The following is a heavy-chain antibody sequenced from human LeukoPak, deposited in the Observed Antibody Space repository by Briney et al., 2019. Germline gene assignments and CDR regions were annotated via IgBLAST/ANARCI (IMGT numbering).Heavy chain of an antibody. CDR1: GFTFSSYG. D-gene: IGHD1-1*01. CDR2: ISYDGSNK. Sequence: GGSLRLSCAASGFTFSSYGMHWVRQAPGKGLEWVAVISYDGSNKYYADSVKGRFTISRDNSKNTLYLQMNSLRAEDTAVYYCAKGVYMDYWGQGTLVTVSP. CDR3: AKGVYMDY. V-gene: IGHV3-30*18. J-gene: IGHJ4*02.